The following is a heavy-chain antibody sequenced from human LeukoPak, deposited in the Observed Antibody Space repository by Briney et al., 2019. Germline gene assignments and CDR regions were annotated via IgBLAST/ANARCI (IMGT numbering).Heavy chain of an antibody. J-gene: IGHJ5*02. Sequence: ASVKVSCKASGYTFTSYDINWVRQATGQGLEWMGWMNPNSGNTGYAQKFQGRVTMTRNTSISTAYMELSSLRSEDMAVYYCARARYSSSSPGDWFDPRGQGTLVTVSS. CDR1: GYTFTSYD. CDR3: ARARYSSSSPGDWFDP. D-gene: IGHD6-6*01. CDR2: MNPNSGNT. V-gene: IGHV1-8*01.